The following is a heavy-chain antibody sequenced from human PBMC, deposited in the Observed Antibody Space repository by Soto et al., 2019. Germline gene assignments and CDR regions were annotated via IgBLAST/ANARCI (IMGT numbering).Heavy chain of an antibody. J-gene: IGHJ4*02. V-gene: IGHV3-30*14. CDR3: ARDTYYYGSGSPTDY. Sequence: QVQLVESGGGVVQPGRSLRLSCAASGFTFSSYAMHWVRQAPGKGLEWVAVISYDGSNKYYADSVKGRFTISRDNSKNTLYLQMNSLRAEDTAVYYCARDTYYYGSGSPTDYWGQGPLVTVSS. CDR1: GFTFSSYA. D-gene: IGHD3-10*01. CDR2: ISYDGSNK.